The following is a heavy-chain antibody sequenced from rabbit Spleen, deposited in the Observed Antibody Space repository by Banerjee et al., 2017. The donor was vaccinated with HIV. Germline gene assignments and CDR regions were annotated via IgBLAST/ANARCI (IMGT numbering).Heavy chain of an antibody. J-gene: IGHJ4*01. V-gene: IGHV1S45*01. Sequence: QEQLVESGGGLVKPEGSLKLSCTASGFSFGDRDVMCWVRQAPGKGLEWIACINVATGKPVYATWAKGRFTISRTSSTTVTLRMTSLTAADTATYFCARDLVGVIGWNFNLWGQGTLVTVS. D-gene: IGHD1-1*01. CDR2: INVATGKP. CDR3: ARDLVGVIGWNFNL. CDR1: GFSFGDRDV.